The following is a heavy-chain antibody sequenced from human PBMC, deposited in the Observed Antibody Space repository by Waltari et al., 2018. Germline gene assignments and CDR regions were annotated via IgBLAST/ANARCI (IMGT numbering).Heavy chain of an antibody. V-gene: IGHV3-7*01. Sequence: EVQLVESGGGLVQPGGSLRLSCAASGFTFSSYWMSWVRQAPGKGQEWGANIKQDGRGKYYVDSVKGRVTISRDNAKNSLYLQMNSLGAEDTAVYYCARSYPDYWGQGTLVTVSS. D-gene: IGHD1-26*01. CDR3: ARSYPDY. CDR2: IKQDGRGK. J-gene: IGHJ4*02. CDR1: GFTFSSYW.